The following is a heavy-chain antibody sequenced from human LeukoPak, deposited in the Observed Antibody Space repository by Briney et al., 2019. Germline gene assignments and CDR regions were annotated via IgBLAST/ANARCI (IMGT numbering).Heavy chain of an antibody. CDR1: GYTFSGYY. D-gene: IGHD3-22*01. J-gene: IGHJ4*02. V-gene: IGHV1-8*03. CDR2: MNPNSGNT. Sequence: ASVKVSCKASGYTFSGYYVHWVRQAPGQGLEWMGWMNPNSGNTGYAQKFQGRVTITRNTSISTAYMELSSLRSEDTAVYYCARSYYDSSGYYDFDYWGQGTLVTVSS. CDR3: ARSYYDSSGYYDFDY.